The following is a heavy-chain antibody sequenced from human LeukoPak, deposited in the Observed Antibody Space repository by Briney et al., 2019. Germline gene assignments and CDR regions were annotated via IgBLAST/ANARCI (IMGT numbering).Heavy chain of an antibody. Sequence: PGRSLRLSCTAPGFTFSSYAIHWIRQAPGKGLEWVALVWHDGSNRYYADSVKGRFTISRDNAKNSLYLQMNSLRAEDTAVYYCARDLHRIGYCSSTSCYTYYYGMDVWGKGTTVTVSS. CDR3: ARDLHRIGYCSSTSCYTYYYGMDV. CDR2: VWHDGSNR. CDR1: GFTFSSYA. J-gene: IGHJ6*04. D-gene: IGHD2-2*02. V-gene: IGHV3-33*01.